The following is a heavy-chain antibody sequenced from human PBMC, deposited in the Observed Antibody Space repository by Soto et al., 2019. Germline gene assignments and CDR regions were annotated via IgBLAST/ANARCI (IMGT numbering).Heavy chain of an antibody. J-gene: IGHJ6*02. V-gene: IGHV1-69*12. D-gene: IGHD6-19*01. CDR2: IIPIFGTA. Sequence: QVQLVQSGAEVKKPGSSVKVSCKASGGTFSSYAISWVRQAPGQGLEWMGGIIPIFGTANYAQKFQGRVTITADESTSTAYMELSSLRSEDTAVYYCARDTIAYSSPAPYYYAMDVWGQGTTVTVSS. CDR1: GGTFSSYA. CDR3: ARDTIAYSSPAPYYYAMDV.